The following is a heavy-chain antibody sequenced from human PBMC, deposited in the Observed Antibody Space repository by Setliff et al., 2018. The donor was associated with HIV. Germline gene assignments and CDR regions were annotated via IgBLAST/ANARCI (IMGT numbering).Heavy chain of an antibody. CDR2: IKSNIDGGTR. J-gene: IGHJ5*01. V-gene: IGHV3-15*01. CDR1: GFTFSKTW. CDR3: VTVRTISGFKCLDS. Sequence: GGSLRLSCAASGFTFSKTWMTWVRQAPGKGLEWVGRIKSNIDGGTRDYAAPVKGRFTISRDDSKNTLYLQMDSLKTEDTAMYYCVTVRTISGFKCLDSWGQGTLVTVSS.